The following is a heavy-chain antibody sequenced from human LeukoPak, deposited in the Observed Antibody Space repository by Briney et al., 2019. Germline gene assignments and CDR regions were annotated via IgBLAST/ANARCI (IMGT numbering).Heavy chain of an antibody. J-gene: IGHJ4*02. CDR1: GFTFSSYA. CDR3: ARDLSGYYDSSGYEPFDY. V-gene: IGHV3-30-3*01. Sequence: GGSLRLSCAASGFTFSSYAMHWVRQAPGKGLEWVAVISYDGSNKYYADSVKGRFTISRDNSKNTLYLQMNSLRAEDTAVYYCARDLSGYYDSSGYEPFDYWGQGTLVTVSS. CDR2: ISYDGSNK. D-gene: IGHD3-22*01.